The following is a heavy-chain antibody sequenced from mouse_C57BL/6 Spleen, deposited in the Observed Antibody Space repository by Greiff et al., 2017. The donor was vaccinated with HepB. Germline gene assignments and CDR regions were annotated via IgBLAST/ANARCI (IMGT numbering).Heavy chain of an antibody. CDR3: ARESYGSSYWYFDV. CDR1: GYSITSGYY. Sequence: EVHLVESGPGLVKPSQSLSLTCSVTGYSITSGYYWNWIRQFPGNKLEWMGYISYDGSNNYNPSLKNRISITRDTSKNQFFLKLNSVTTEDTATYYCARESYGSSYWYFDVWGTGTTVTVSS. V-gene: IGHV3-6*01. D-gene: IGHD1-1*01. CDR2: ISYDGSN. J-gene: IGHJ1*03.